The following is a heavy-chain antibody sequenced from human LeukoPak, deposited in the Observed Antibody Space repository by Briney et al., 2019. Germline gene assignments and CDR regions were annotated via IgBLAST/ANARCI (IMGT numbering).Heavy chain of an antibody. V-gene: IGHV3-11*04. J-gene: IGHJ5*02. CDR3: ARGDYCSGGSCLDP. CDR1: GFTFSDYY. CDR2: ISSSGSTI. D-gene: IGHD2-15*01. Sequence: GGSLRLSCAASGFTFSDYYMNWIRQARGKGLEWVSYISSSGSTIYYADSVKGRFTISRDNAKNSLYLQMNSLRAEDTAVYYCARGDYCSGGSCLDPWGQGTLVTVSS.